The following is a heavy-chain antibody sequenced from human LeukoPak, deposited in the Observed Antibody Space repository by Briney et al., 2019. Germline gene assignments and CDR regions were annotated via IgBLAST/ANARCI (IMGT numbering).Heavy chain of an antibody. CDR1: GFTFSSYA. D-gene: IGHD2-2*01. Sequence: GGSLRLSCAASGFTFSSYAMSWVRQASGKGLEWVSAISGSGGSTYYADSVKGRFTISRDNSKNTLYLQMNSLRAEDTAVYYCAKMVWYQLLSALHYWGQGTLVTVSS. J-gene: IGHJ4*02. CDR2: ISGSGGST. V-gene: IGHV3-23*01. CDR3: AKMVWYQLLSALHY.